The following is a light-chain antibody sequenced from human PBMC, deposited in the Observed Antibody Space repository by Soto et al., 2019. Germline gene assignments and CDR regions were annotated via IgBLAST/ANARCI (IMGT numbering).Light chain of an antibody. V-gene: IGLV2-23*01. CDR2: EAT. CDR3: CSFAGSKSWV. CDR1: SSDVGTYDL. Sequence: QSALTQPDSVSGSPGQSITISYTGSSSDVGTYDLVSWYQHHPGAAPKLMIYEATRRPSGISNRFSGSKSGNTASLTISGLQAEDEADYYCCSFAGSKSWVFGGGTQLTVL. J-gene: IGLJ3*02.